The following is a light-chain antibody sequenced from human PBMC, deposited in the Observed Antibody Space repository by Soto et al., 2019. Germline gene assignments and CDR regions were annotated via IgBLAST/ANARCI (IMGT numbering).Light chain of an antibody. Sequence: QSVLTQPASVSGSPGQSITISCTGTSSDVGGYNYVSWYQQHPGKAPKLMIHEVSNRPSGVSNRFSGSKSGNTASLTISGLQAEDEADYYCSSYTGSGTYVFGSGTKLTVL. CDR2: EVS. J-gene: IGLJ1*01. CDR1: SSDVGGYNY. V-gene: IGLV2-14*01. CDR3: SSYTGSGTYV.